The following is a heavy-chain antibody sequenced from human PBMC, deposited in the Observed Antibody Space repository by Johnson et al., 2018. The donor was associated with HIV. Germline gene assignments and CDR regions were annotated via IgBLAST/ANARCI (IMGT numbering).Heavy chain of an antibody. Sequence: MQLVESGGGLVKPGGSLRLSCAASGFTFSNAWMSWVRQAPGKGLEWVSVIYSGGGTYYADSVKGRFTISRDNSKNTLYLQMNSLRAEDTAVYYCAGKTGYDAFDIWGQGTMVTVS. V-gene: IGHV3-66*02. CDR2: IYSGGGT. CDR3: AGKTGYDAFDI. J-gene: IGHJ3*02. D-gene: IGHD7-27*01. CDR1: GFTFSNAW.